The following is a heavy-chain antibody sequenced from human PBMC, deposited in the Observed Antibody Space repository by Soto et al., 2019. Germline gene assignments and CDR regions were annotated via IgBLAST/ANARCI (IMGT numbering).Heavy chain of an antibody. CDR2: INSDGSST. CDR1: GFTFSGYW. CDR3: ARQQLANYYYYGMDV. D-gene: IGHD6-13*01. J-gene: IGHJ6*02. V-gene: IGHV3-74*01. Sequence: GGSLRLSCAASGFTFSGYWMHWVRQAPGKGLVWVARINSDGSSTSYADSVKGRFTISRDNAKNTLYLQMNSLRAEDTAVYYCARQQLANYYYYGMDVWGQGTTVTVSS.